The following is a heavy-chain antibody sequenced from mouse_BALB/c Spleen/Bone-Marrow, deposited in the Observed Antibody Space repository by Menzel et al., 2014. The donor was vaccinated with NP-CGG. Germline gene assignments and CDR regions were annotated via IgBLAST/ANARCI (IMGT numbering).Heavy chain of an antibody. CDR1: GYTFSSYW. Sequence: QVQLQQSGAELMKPGASVKISCKATGYTFSSYWIEWVKQRPGHGPEWIGEILPGSGSTDYNERFKGKATFAADTSSNTAYMQLSSLTSEDSAVYYCTRSSGSSTSWFAYWGQGTLVTVSA. D-gene: IGHD1-1*01. CDR3: TRSSGSSTSWFAY. CDR2: ILPGSGST. J-gene: IGHJ3*01. V-gene: IGHV1-9*01.